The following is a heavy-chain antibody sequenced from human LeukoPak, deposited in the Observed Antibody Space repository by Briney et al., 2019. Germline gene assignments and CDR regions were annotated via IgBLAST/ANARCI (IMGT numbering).Heavy chain of an antibody. J-gene: IGHJ2*01. Sequence: GGSLRLSCAASGVTLSTYAMSWARQAPGKGLEWVSGTSSSGSGDNTYYADSVKGRFTISRDSSKNTLFLRMNTLRAEDTAIYYCAKDRTVGASYWYFDLWGRGTLVTVSS. CDR1: GVTLSTYA. CDR3: AKDRTVGASYWYFDL. V-gene: IGHV3-23*01. CDR2: TSSSGSGDNT. D-gene: IGHD1-26*01.